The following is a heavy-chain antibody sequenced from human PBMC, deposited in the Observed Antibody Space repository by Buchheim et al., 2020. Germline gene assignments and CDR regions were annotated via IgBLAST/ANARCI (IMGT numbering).Heavy chain of an antibody. J-gene: IGHJ5*02. D-gene: IGHD3-22*01. CDR1: GFTVSSDS. CDR2: IYGGGAT. V-gene: IGHV3-66*01. Sequence: EVQLVESGGGLVQPGGSLRLSCAVSGFTVSSDSTSWVRQAPGKGLEWVSAIYGGGATYYTDSVKGRFNISRDSSKNTLYLQMNRLRVEDTAMYYCARRQPSGSWFDPWGQGTL. CDR3: ARRQPSGSWFDP.